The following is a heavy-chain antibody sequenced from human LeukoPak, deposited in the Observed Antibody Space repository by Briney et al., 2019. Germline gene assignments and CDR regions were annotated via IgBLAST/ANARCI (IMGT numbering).Heavy chain of an antibody. V-gene: IGHV4-4*09. CDR1: GGSISSYY. CDR3: ARHGSYYDILTGYGNNWFDP. Sequence: PSETLSLTCTVSGGSISSYYWSWIRQPPGKGLEWIGYIYTSGSTNYNPSLKSRVTISVDTSKNQFSLKLSSVIAADTAVYYCARHGSYYDILTGYGNNWFDPWGQGTLVTVSS. CDR2: IYTSGST. D-gene: IGHD3-9*01. J-gene: IGHJ5*02.